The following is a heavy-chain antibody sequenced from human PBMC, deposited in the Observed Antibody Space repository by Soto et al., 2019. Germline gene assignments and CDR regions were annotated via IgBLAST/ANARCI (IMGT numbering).Heavy chain of an antibody. D-gene: IGHD3-3*01. J-gene: IGHJ4*02. CDR1: GFSLSTSGVG. Sequence: QITLKESGPTLVKPTQTLTLTCTFSGFSLSTSGVGVGWIRQPPGKALEWLALIYWDDDKRYSPSLKSRLTITKDTSKNQVVLTMTNMDPVDTATYYCAHRSGSITIFEVVMRGNFDYWGQGTLVTVSS. CDR2: IYWDDDK. V-gene: IGHV2-5*02. CDR3: AHRSGSITIFEVVMRGNFDY.